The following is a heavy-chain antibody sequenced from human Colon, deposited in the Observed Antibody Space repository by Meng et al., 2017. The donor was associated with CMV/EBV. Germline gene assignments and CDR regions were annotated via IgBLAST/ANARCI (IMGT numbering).Heavy chain of an antibody. CDR2: IYPGDSDT. D-gene: IGHD2-2*01. J-gene: IGHJ4*02. V-gene: IGHV5-51*01. CDR1: GYTFSNYW. Sequence: GESLKISCKGSGYTFSNYWIGWVRQMPGKGLEWMGIIYPGDSDTRYNPSFQGQVTISADKSINTAYLQWSSLKASDTAMYYCARIGGGYCTSISCLYDWGQGTLVTVSS. CDR3: ARIGGGYCTSISCLYD.